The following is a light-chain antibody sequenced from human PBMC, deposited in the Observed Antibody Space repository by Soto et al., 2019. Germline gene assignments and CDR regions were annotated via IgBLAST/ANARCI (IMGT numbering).Light chain of an antibody. J-gene: IGKJ1*01. Sequence: EIVLTQSPGTLSLPPGERATLSCRASQSVRSSYLAWYQQRFGQAPRLLIYGASSRATGIPDRFSGSGSGTDFTLTISRLEPEEFAVYYCQQYGSSSWTFGQGTKV. CDR2: GAS. V-gene: IGKV3-20*01. CDR3: QQYGSSSWT. CDR1: QSVRSSY.